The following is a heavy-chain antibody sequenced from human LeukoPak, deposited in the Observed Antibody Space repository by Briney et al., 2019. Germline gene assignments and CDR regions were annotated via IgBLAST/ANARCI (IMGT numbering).Heavy chain of an antibody. CDR3: ARGNERIVGAYDSFDL. V-gene: IGHV3-66*02. D-gene: IGHD1-26*01. Sequence: GGSLRVSCTASGFIVNLSYMSWVRQAPGKGPEWVSVLYSGGATYNADSVKGRFTISRDNSKNTVYLQMNNLRPEDSAVYFCARGNERIVGAYDSFDLWGQGTMVTV. J-gene: IGHJ3*01. CDR2: LYSGGAT. CDR1: GFIVNLSY.